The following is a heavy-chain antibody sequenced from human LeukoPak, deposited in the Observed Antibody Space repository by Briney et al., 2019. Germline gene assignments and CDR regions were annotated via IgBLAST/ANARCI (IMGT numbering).Heavy chain of an antibody. CDR1: GFTFSSYE. CDR3: ARVAEAAAFDY. V-gene: IGHV3-48*03. CDR2: ISSSGSTI. J-gene: IGHJ4*02. D-gene: IGHD6-13*01. Sequence: GGSLRLSCAASGFTFSSYEMNWVRQAPGKGLEWVSYISSSGSTIYYADSVKGRFTISRDNAKNSLYLQMNSLRADDTAVYYCARVAEAAAFDYWGQGTLVTVSS.